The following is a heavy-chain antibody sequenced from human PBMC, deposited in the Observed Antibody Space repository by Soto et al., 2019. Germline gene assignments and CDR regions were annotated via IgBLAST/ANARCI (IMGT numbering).Heavy chain of an antibody. CDR3: TRDLESLGVTLFGVFGN. J-gene: IGHJ4*02. V-gene: IGHV3-48*02. CDR1: TFTFSTYS. D-gene: IGHD3-3*01. Sequence: PWWSLRLSCTASTFTFSTYSMNWLRQAPGKGLEWVSYISRSSNTIYYADSVKGRFTVSRDNAENSLYLQMNSLGDEDTAVYYCTRDLESLGVTLFGVFGNWGQGTLVTVSS. CDR2: ISRSSNTI.